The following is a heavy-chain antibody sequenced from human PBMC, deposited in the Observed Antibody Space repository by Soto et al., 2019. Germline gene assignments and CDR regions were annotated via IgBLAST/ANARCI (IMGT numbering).Heavy chain of an antibody. CDR1: GGSISSGGYS. J-gene: IGHJ4*02. Sequence: LTCAVSGGSISSGGYSWSWIRQAPGKGLEWVSYISSSTSHTNYADSVKGRFTISRDNAKNSLFLQMNSLRAEDTAVYYCARGRGAAADYFDFWGQGTLVTVSS. V-gene: IGHV3-11*05. D-gene: IGHD6-13*01. CDR3: ARGRGAAADYFDF. CDR2: ISSSTSHT.